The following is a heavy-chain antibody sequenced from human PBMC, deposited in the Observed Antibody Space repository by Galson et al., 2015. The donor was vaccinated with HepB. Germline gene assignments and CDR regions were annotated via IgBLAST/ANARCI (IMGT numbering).Heavy chain of an antibody. CDR2: INPNSGGT. D-gene: IGHD2-2*01. CDR3: AREGVVVPAKTPMRY. J-gene: IGHJ4*02. Sequence: SVKVSCKASGYTFTGYYMHWVRQAPGQGLEWMGWINPNSGGTNYAQKFQGRVTMTRDTSISTAYMELSRLRSDDTAVYYCAREGVVVPAKTPMRYWGQGTLVTVSS. V-gene: IGHV1-2*02. CDR1: GYTFTGYY.